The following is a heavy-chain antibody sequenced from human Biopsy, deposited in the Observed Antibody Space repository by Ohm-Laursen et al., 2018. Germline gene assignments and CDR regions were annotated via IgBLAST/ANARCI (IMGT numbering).Heavy chain of an antibody. V-gene: IGHV4-34*08. Sequence: PSQTLSLTCAVFGKTFSDYQWSWIRQPPGKGLEWIGQINQAGTTNYNPSLKSQVSISADASKYKFSLGLTSVTAADTAVYLCGNEVHGRDYWGLGAQVTASS. CDR2: INQAGTT. J-gene: IGHJ4*02. CDR3: GNEVHGRDY. CDR1: GKTFSDYQ. D-gene: IGHD2-15*01.